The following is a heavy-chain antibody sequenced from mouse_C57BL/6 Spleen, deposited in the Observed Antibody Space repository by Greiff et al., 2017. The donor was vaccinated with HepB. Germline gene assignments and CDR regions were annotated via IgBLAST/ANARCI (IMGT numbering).Heavy chain of an antibody. J-gene: IGHJ1*03. CDR2: ISDGGSYT. V-gene: IGHV5-4*01. CDR1: GFTFSSYA. Sequence: EVNLVESGGGFVKPGGSLKLSCAASGFTFSSYAMSWVRQTPEKRLEWVATISDGGSYTYYPDNVKGRFTISRDNANNNLYLQMSHLKSEDTAMYYCARELLRYFDVWGTGTTVTVSS. D-gene: IGHD1-1*01. CDR3: ARELLRYFDV.